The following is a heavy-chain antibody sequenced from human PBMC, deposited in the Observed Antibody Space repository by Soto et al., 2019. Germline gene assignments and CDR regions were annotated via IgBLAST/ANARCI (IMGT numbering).Heavy chain of an antibody. CDR3: AHEIAAAAGRVNWFDP. D-gene: IGHD6-13*01. CDR2: IYWNDDK. J-gene: IGHJ5*02. Sequence: QITLKEYGPTLVKPTQTLTLTCTFTGFSLSTSGVGVRWIRQPPGTALHWLALIYWNDDKRYSPSLNSRLTNTKDTSQGQVVRTMTTMDPVDTATYYCAHEIAAAAGRVNWFDPWGQGTLVTVSS. CDR1: GFSLSTSGVG. V-gene: IGHV2-5*01.